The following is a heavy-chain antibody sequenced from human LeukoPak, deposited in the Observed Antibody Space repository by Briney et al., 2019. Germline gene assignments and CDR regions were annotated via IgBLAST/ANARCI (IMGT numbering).Heavy chain of an antibody. D-gene: IGHD3-22*01. CDR3: ARDDYDSSGESAFDI. V-gene: IGHV4-4*02. CDR2: IYHSGST. J-gene: IGHJ3*02. Sequence: SGTLSLTCAVSGGSISSSNWWSWVRQPPGKGLEWIGEIYHSGSTNYNPSLKSRVTISVDKSKNQFSLKLSSVTAADTAVYYCARDDYDSSGESAFDIWGQGTMVTVSS. CDR1: GGSISSSNW.